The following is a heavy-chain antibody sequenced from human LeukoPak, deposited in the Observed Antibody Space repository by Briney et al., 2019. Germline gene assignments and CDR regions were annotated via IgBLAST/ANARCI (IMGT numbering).Heavy chain of an antibody. Sequence: SDTLSLTCTVSGASISDHYWSWIRQPPGKGLEWIGYVYGSGTTNYNPSLNGRVTMSVDTSKNQFSLKLTSVTPADTALYYCATRPGGSSWYGVFDFWSRGTLVTVSS. CDR1: GASISDHY. CDR2: VYGSGTT. J-gene: IGHJ4*02. CDR3: ATRPGGSSWYGVFDF. D-gene: IGHD6-13*01. V-gene: IGHV4-59*07.